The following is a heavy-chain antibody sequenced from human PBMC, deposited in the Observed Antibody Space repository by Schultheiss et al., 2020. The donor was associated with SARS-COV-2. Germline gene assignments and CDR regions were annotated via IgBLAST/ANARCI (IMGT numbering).Heavy chain of an antibody. CDR2: ISYDGSNK. J-gene: IGHJ4*02. CDR3: AREDSESYRIDY. Sequence: GGSLRLSCAASGFTFSTYAMHWVRQAPGKGLEWVALISYDGSNKYYAESVKGRFTISRDNAKNSLYLQMNSLRAEDTAVYYCAREDSESYRIDYWGQGTLVTVSS. V-gene: IGHV3-30*07. CDR1: GFTFSTYA. D-gene: IGHD1-26*01.